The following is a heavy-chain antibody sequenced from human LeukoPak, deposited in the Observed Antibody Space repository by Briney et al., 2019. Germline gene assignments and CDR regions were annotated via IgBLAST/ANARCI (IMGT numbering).Heavy chain of an antibody. V-gene: IGHV1-24*01. CDR2: FDPEDGET. J-gene: IGHJ3*02. Sequence: GASVKVSCKVSGYTLTELSMHWVRQAPGKGLEWMGGFDPEDGETIYAQKFQGRVTMTEDTSTDTAYMELSSLRSGDTAVYYCATVTMIVVAHLGAFDIWGPGTMVTVSS. D-gene: IGHD3-22*01. CDR1: GYTLTELS. CDR3: ATVTMIVVAHLGAFDI.